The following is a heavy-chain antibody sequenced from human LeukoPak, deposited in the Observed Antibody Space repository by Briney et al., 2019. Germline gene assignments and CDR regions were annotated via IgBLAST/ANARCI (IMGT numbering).Heavy chain of an antibody. V-gene: IGHV4-34*01. D-gene: IGHD1-14*01. Sequence: SETLSLTCAVYGGSFSGYYWSWIRQPPGKGLEWIGEINHSGSTNYNPSLKSRVTISVDTSKNQFSLKLSSVTAADTAVYYCARGRTSGYWGQGTLVTVSS. J-gene: IGHJ4*02. CDR2: INHSGST. CDR1: GGSFSGYY. CDR3: ARGRTSGY.